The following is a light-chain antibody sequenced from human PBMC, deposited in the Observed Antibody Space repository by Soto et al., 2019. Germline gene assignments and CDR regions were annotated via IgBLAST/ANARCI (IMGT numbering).Light chain of an antibody. J-gene: IGKJ1*01. CDR2: DAS. CDR1: QSVSNG. CDR3: QQYNIWPWT. V-gene: IGKV3-15*01. Sequence: EILMTQSPATLSVSPGEGVTLSCRVSQSVSNGLAWYQHRPGQAPRLLIYDASTRATGIPARFSGSGSGADFTLTISSLQSEDFAVYFCQQYNIWPWTFGQGARVEIK.